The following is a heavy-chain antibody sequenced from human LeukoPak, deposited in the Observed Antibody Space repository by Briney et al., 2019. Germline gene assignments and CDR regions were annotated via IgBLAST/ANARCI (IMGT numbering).Heavy chain of an antibody. Sequence: ASVKVSCKASGYTFSTYGISWVRQAPGQGLEWMGWISTYNGNTNYAQKVQGRVTLTTDTSTSTAYMELRSLRSDDTAVYYCARGGRIAAVANWFDPWGQGTLVTVSS. V-gene: IGHV1-18*01. CDR3: ARGGRIAAVANWFDP. CDR1: GYTFSTYG. D-gene: IGHD6-13*01. J-gene: IGHJ5*02. CDR2: ISTYNGNT.